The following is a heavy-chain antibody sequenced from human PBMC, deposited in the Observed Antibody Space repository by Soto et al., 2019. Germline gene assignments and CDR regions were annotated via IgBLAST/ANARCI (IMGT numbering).Heavy chain of an antibody. V-gene: IGHV1-46*01. CDR3: ARDKYEGRSGSSN. D-gene: IGHD3-10*01. CDR1: GYTFTNYC. J-gene: IGHJ4*02. Sequence: ASVKVSCKASGYTFTNYCMHWVRQAPGQGLEWMGIINPSSSGTTYAQKFQGRVTMTTDTSTSTVYMELSSLRSEDTAVYYCARDKYEGRSGSSNWGQGTLVTVSS. CDR2: INPSSSGT.